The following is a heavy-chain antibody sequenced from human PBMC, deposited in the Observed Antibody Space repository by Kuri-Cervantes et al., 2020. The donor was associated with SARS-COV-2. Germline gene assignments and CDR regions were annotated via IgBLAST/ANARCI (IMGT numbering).Heavy chain of an antibody. J-gene: IGHJ4*02. CDR2: ISYDGSNK. V-gene: IGHV3-30-3*01. D-gene: IGHD6-13*01. Sequence: GGSLSLTCAAPGFTFSSYAMHWVRQAPGKGLEWVAVISYDGSNKYYADSVKGRFTISRDNSKNTLYLQMNSLRAEDTAVYYCARAGYSSSWAPGAFDYWGQGTLVTVSS. CDR1: GFTFSSYA. CDR3: ARAGYSSSWAPGAFDY.